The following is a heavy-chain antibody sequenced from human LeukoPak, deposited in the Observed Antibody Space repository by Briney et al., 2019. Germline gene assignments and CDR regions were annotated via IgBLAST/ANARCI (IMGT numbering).Heavy chain of an antibody. J-gene: IGHJ3*02. Sequence: PGGSLRLSCAASGFTFSSHEMNGVRQAPGKGLEGSSHISNGTTTIYYADSVKGRFTISRENAKNSLYLQMNSLRAEDTAVYYCARGGYCSSTICYPRNAFDMWGQGTVVTVSS. CDR1: GFTFSSHE. D-gene: IGHD2-2*01. CDR3: ARGGYCSSTICYPRNAFDM. CDR2: ISNGTTTI. V-gene: IGHV3-48*03.